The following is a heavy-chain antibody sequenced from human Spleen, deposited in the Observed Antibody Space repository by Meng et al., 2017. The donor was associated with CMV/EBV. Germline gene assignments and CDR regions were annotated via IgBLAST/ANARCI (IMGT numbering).Heavy chain of an antibody. Sequence: GESLKISCAASGFTFSNYWTHWVRQAPGKGLVWVSRINSDGSSTNYADSVKGRFTISRDNAKNTLYLQMNSLRAEDTAVYYCARAAGVDYWGQGTLVTVSS. CDR2: INSDGSST. CDR1: GFTFSNYW. J-gene: IGHJ4*02. CDR3: ARAAGVDY. V-gene: IGHV3-74*01.